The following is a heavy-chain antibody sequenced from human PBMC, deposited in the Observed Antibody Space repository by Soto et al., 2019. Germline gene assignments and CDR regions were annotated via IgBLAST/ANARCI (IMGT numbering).Heavy chain of an antibody. J-gene: IGHJ5*02. CDR3: ARIFAAAIIPSFDP. D-gene: IGHD6-13*01. Sequence: VKVSCKTSGGTFNRHSITWVRQAPGQGLEWMGAVIPIFGTANYAQKFQGRVTITADISTSTAYMELTSLRSDDTAVYYCARIFAAAIIPSFDPWGQGTLVTVSS. V-gene: IGHV1-69*06. CDR2: VIPIFGTA. CDR1: GGTFNRHS.